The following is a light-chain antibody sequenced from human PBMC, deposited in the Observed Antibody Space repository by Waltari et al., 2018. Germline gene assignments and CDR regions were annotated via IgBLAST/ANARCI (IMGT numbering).Light chain of an antibody. Sequence: ELVLTRSPGTLSLSPGERATPSCRASQTVTTIALTWYQQKLGQAPRLLIYGTSSRATGIPDRCSGSGSGTDFTLTISRLEPEDFAVYYCQQYDGEVVTFGGGTKVEI. V-gene: IGKV3-20*01. J-gene: IGKJ4*01. CDR2: GTS. CDR3: QQYDGEVVT. CDR1: QTVTTIA.